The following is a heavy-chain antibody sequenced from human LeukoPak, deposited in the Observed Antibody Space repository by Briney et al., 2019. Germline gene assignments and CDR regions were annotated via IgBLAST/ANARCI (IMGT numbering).Heavy chain of an antibody. CDR3: ARDRRPGLHYVDV. CDR2: ISSSSSYI. J-gene: IGHJ6*03. D-gene: IGHD6-25*01. V-gene: IGHV3-21*01. CDR1: GFTFSSYS. Sequence: GGSLRLSCAASGFTFSSYSMNWVRQAPGKGLEWVSSISSSSSYIYYADSVKGRFTISRDNAKNSLYLQMNSLRAEDTAVYYCARDRRPGLHYVDVWGKGTTVTVSS.